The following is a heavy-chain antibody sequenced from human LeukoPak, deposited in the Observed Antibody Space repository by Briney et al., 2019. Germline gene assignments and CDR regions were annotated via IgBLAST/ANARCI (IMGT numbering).Heavy chain of an antibody. Sequence: ASVKVSCKASGYTFTSYDINWVRQATGQGLEWMGWMNPNSGNTGYAQKFQGRVTMTRNTSISTAYMELSSLRPEDTAVYYCARGYYDYVWGSYRYTDDNWFDPWGQGTLVTVSS. CDR3: ARGYYDYVWGSYRYTDDNWFDP. CDR2: MNPNSGNT. V-gene: IGHV1-8*01. D-gene: IGHD3-16*02. CDR1: GYTFTSYD. J-gene: IGHJ5*02.